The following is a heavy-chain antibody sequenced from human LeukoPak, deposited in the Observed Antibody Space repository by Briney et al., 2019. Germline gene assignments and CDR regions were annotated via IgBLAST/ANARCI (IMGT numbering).Heavy chain of an antibody. CDR1: GYTIMSYG. CDR2: INTANGIT. J-gene: IGHJ3*02. Sequence: ASVKVSCQASGYTIMSYGISWVRQAPGKGFEWMGWINTANGITNYAQEFQGRVSMTTDISTNKVYMELRSLRSDDTAVYYCAREGTSVVAFDIWGQGTMVTVSS. D-gene: IGHD4-23*01. V-gene: IGHV1-18*01. CDR3: AREGTSVVAFDI.